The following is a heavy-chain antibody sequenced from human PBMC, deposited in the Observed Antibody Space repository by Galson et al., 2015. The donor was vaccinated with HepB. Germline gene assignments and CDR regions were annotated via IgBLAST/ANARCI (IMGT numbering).Heavy chain of an antibody. CDR3: ARANVVVPAAIPHYYYYGMDV. Sequence: SLRLSCAASGFTFSSYWMHWVRQAPGKGLVWVSRINSDGSSTSYADSVKGRFTISRDNAKNTLYLQMNSLRAEDTAVYYCARANVVVPAAIPHYYYYGMDVWGQGTTVTVSS. J-gene: IGHJ6*02. CDR2: INSDGSST. CDR1: GFTFSSYW. D-gene: IGHD2-2*01. V-gene: IGHV3-74*01.